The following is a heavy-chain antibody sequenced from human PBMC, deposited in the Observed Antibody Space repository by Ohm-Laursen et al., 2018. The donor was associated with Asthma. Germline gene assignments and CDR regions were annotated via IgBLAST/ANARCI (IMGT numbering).Heavy chain of an antibody. D-gene: IGHD6-13*01. V-gene: IGHV4-59*08. CDR2: IFYSGST. CDR1: GGSITNYY. J-gene: IGHJ4*02. Sequence: GTLSLTCNVSGGSITNYYWSWIRQPPGKGLEWIGNIFYSGSTYYNPSLKSRVTISVDTSKNQFSLKLSSVTAADTAVYYCARRRAYSSSLFDYWGQGTLVTVSS. CDR3: ARRRAYSSSLFDY.